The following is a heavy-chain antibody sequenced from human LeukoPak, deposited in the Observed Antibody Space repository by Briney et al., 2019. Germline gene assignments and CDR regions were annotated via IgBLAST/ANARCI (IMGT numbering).Heavy chain of an antibody. Sequence: PSDTLSLTCNVSGDSFTSHYWNWIRQPPGKGLEWIGYIYYTGIIKYNPSLTSRVSMSVDTSKNQFFLKMKSVTAADTAVYHCARSVDYFDNTGPHMMFDYWGQGSLVTVSS. CDR2: IYYTGII. D-gene: IGHD3-22*01. CDR3: ARSVDYFDNTGPHMMFDY. CDR1: GDSFTSHY. J-gene: IGHJ4*02. V-gene: IGHV4-59*07.